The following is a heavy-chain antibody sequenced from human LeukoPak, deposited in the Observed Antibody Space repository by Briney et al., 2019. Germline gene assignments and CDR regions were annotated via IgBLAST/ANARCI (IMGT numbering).Heavy chain of an antibody. CDR2: ISGSGGSI. D-gene: IGHD3-10*01. J-gene: IGHJ6*04. CDR1: GFTFSSYA. Sequence: PGGSLRLSCAASGFTFSSYAMSWVRQAPGKGLEWVSAISGSGGSIYYADSVKGRFTISRDNSKNTLYLQMNSLRAEDTAVYYCAKTLGRGRGMDVWGKGTTVTVSS. V-gene: IGHV3-23*01. CDR3: AKTLGRGRGMDV.